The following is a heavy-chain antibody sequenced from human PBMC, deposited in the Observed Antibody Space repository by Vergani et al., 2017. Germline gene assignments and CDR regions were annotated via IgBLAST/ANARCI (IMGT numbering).Heavy chain of an antibody. V-gene: IGHV4-34*01. CDR3: ARGGAAAGSSVRYYYYYGMDV. D-gene: IGHD6-13*01. CDR1: GGSFSDYY. Sequence: QVQLQQWGAGLLKPSETLSLTCAVSGGSFSDYYWSWIRQPPGKGLEWIGEINHSGSTNYNPSLKSRVTISVDTSKNQFSLKLSSVTAADTAVYYCARGGAAAGSSVRYYYYYGMDVWGQGTTVTVSS. CDR2: INHSGST. J-gene: IGHJ6*02.